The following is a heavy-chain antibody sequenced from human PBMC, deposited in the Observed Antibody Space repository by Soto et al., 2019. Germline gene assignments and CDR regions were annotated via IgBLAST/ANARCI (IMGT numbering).Heavy chain of an antibody. V-gene: IGHV1-2*02. Sequence: QVQLVQSGAEVRKPGASVRVSCSPSGHPFLDFYVHWVRQAPGKGLEWLGWINPNTGATNYAQKFEGRVTVTRDMSIKTAYMELTRLTSDDTAVYYCARIPYYYDTGRTDYFWGPGTLVTVSS. D-gene: IGHD3-22*01. CDR2: INPNTGAT. J-gene: IGHJ4*02. CDR1: GHPFLDFY. CDR3: ARIPYYYDTGRTDYF.